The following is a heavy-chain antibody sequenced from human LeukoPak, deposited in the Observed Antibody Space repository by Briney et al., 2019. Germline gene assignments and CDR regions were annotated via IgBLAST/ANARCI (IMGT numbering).Heavy chain of an antibody. D-gene: IGHD6-19*01. CDR2: ISYDGSNK. V-gene: IGHV3-30-3*01. CDR1: GFTFSSYA. J-gene: IGHJ4*02. Sequence: GGSLRLSCAASGFTFSSYAMHWVRQAPGKGLEWVAVISYDGSNKYYADSVKGRFTISRDNSKNTLYLQTNSLRAEDTAVYYCARSWYGIAVADTPGYWGQGTLVTVSS. CDR3: ARSWYGIAVADTPGY.